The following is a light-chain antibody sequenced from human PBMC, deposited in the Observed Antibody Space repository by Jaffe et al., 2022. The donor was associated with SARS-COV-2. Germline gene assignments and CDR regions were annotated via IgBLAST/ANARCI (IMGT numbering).Light chain of an antibody. Sequence: QSALTQPASVSGSPGQSITISCTGTNSDVGAYYLVSWYQQHPDKAPKLMIFGVSDRPSGVSSRFSGSKSGNTASLTISGLQAEDEADYYCCSFAGTSYVFGTGTKVTVL. CDR2: GVS. J-gene: IGLJ1*01. CDR1: NSDVGAYYL. V-gene: IGLV2-23*02. CDR3: CSFAGTSYV.